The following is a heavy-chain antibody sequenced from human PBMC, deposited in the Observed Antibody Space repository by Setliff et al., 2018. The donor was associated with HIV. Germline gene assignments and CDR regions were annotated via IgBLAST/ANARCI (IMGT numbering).Heavy chain of an antibody. CDR3: ATITVAGTGAFDI. J-gene: IGHJ3*02. Sequence: ASVKVSCKASSDTNPSDAISWVRQAPGQGLEWMGWISGYNGNTKYAQNMQGRVTMTTDTSTTTAYMELRSLRSDDTAVYYCATITVAGTGAFDIWGQGTMVTVSS. D-gene: IGHD6-19*01. CDR2: ISGYNGNT. V-gene: IGHV1-18*01. CDR1: SDTNPSDA.